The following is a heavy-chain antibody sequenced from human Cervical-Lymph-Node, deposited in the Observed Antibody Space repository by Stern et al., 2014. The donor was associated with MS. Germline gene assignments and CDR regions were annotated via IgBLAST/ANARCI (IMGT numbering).Heavy chain of an antibody. CDR3: AVRYCSGGRCYSVPDV. CDR2: INPSGAT. D-gene: IGHD2-15*01. CDR1: EYTHNNYL. V-gene: IGHV1-46*02. J-gene: IGHJ6*02. Sequence: VQLEESGSEVKKPGASVKVSCKASEYTHNNYLIHWVRQAPGQRPDWMGVINPSGATNYAQKVQDRVTMTTDESTSTFYMELSRLRSEDTAVYYCAVRYCSGGRCYSVPDVWGQGTTVIVSS.